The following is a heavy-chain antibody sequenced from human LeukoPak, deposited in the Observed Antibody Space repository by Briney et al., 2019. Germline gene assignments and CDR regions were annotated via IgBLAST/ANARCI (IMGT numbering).Heavy chain of an antibody. V-gene: IGHV3-48*02. CDR1: GFTFSTYS. Sequence: GGSLRLSCATSGFTFSTYSMNWVRQAPGKGLEWVSYISSGSSAIYYADSVKGRFTISRDNAKSSPYLQMHSLRDEDTAVYYCARDKDYSFDYWGQGTLVTVSS. D-gene: IGHD4/OR15-4a*01. CDR3: ARDKDYSFDY. CDR2: ISSGSSAI. J-gene: IGHJ4*02.